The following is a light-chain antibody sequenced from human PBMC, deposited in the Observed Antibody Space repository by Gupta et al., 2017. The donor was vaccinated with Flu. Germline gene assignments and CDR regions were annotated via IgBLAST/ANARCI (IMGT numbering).Light chain of an antibody. CDR3: SSYSSSTTLVV. CDR2: DVS. J-gene: IGLJ2*01. CDR1: SSDIGGYNY. V-gene: IGLV2-14*03. Sequence: QSALTQPASVSGSPGQSITISCTGTSSDIGGYNYVSWYQQHPGKAPTLMLFDVSDRPSGVSDRFSGSKSGNTASLSISGLQAEDEADYYCSSYSSSTTLVVLGGGTKVTVL.